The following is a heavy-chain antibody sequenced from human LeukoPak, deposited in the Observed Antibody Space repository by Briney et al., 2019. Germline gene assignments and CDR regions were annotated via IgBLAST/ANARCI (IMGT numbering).Heavy chain of an antibody. CDR2: IIPIFGTA. J-gene: IGHJ4*02. Sequence: ASVKVSCKASGGTFSSYAISWVRQAPGQGLEWMGGIIPIFGTANYAQKFQGRVTITADESTSTAYMELSSLRAEDTAVYYCARDLLLITGTRGYYFDYWGQGTLVTVSS. D-gene: IGHD1-20*01. CDR3: ARDLLLITGTRGYYFDY. V-gene: IGHV1-69*13. CDR1: GGTFSSYA.